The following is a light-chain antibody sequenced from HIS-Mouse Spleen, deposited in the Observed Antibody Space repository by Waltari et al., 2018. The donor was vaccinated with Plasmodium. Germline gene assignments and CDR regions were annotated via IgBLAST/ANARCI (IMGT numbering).Light chain of an antibody. CDR3: QNYNNWPAWT. Sequence: EIVMTQSPATLSVSPGARATLSCRASQSVSSNLDWYQQKPGHAPRLLIYGASTRATGIPVMFSGSGSGTHFNLTISSLQSEDFAVYYCQNYNNWPAWTFGQGTKVEIK. J-gene: IGKJ1*01. V-gene: IGKV3-15*01. CDR1: QSVSSN. CDR2: GAS.